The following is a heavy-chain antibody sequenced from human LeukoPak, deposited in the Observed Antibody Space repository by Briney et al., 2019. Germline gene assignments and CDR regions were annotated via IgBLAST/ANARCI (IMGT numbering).Heavy chain of an antibody. J-gene: IGHJ5*02. D-gene: IGHD1-26*01. CDR1: GGSIGSSPYH. Sequence: PSETLSLTCTVSGGSIGSSPYHWGWIRQPPEKGLDWIGSISYSGSASYNPSLKSRVTISVDTSKNQFSLILHSVTATDTAVYYCARRSGNFRGPNWFDPWGQGTLVTVSS. V-gene: IGHV4-39*01. CDR3: ARRSGNFRGPNWFDP. CDR2: ISYSGSA.